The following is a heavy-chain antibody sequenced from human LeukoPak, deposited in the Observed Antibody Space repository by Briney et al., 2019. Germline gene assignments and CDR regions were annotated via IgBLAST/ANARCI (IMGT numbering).Heavy chain of an antibody. CDR1: GGTCSSYA. CDR3: ARSAGTGYNWFDP. CDR2: IIPIFGTA. J-gene: IGHJ5*02. V-gene: IGHV1-69*01. Sequence: SVKVSCKASGGTCSSYAISWVRQAPGQGLEWMGGIIPIFGTANYAQKFQGRVTITADESTSTAYMELSSLRSEDTAVYYCARSAGTGYNWFDPWGQGTLVTVSS. D-gene: IGHD6-13*01.